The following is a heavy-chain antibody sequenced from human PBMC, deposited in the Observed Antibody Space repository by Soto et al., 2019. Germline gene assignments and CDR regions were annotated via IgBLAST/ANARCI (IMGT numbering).Heavy chain of an antibody. Sequence: GGSLRLSCAASGFTFSSYWMSWVRQAPGKGLEWVANIKQDGSEKYYVDSVKGRFTISRDNAKNSLYLQMNSLRAEDTAVYYCARGTYSSSEGRLDYWGQGTLVTVSS. V-gene: IGHV3-7*01. J-gene: IGHJ4*02. CDR3: ARGTYSSSEGRLDY. CDR1: GFTFSSYW. D-gene: IGHD6-6*01. CDR2: IKQDGSEK.